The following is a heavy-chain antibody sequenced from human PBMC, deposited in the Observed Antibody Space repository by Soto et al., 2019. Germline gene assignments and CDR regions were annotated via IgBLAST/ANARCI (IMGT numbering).Heavy chain of an antibody. CDR2: INPSGDST. CDR1: GYTFSNYY. D-gene: IGHD5-12*01. CDR3: ARATRSGSPHFDH. Sequence: ASVQVSCQGAGYTFSNYYMHWVRQAPGQGLEWMGIINPSGDSTSYAQEFQGRVTMTRETSTSALYMELSSLRSEDTAAYYCARATRSGSPHFDHWGQGTLVTVSS. V-gene: IGHV1-46*01. J-gene: IGHJ4*02.